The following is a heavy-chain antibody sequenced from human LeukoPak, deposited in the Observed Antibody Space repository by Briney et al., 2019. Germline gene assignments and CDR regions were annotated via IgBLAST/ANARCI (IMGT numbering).Heavy chain of an antibody. Sequence: GGSLRLSCAASDSSFRRHDMSWVRQTLEKGLEWVSSIAADGASFYADSVRGRFTISRDKSQNILYLQMDSLRADDTAMYYCAKGSYFGSWRAVDYWGQGRLVTVSS. D-gene: IGHD3-10*01. CDR3: AKGSYFGSWRAVDY. V-gene: IGHV3-23*01. J-gene: IGHJ4*02. CDR2: IAADGAS. CDR1: DSSFRRHD.